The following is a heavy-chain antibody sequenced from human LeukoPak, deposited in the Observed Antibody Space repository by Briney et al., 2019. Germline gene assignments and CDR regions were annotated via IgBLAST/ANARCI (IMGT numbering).Heavy chain of an antibody. J-gene: IGHJ4*02. V-gene: IGHV1-8*01. CDR1: GYTFTSYD. D-gene: IGHD3-10*01. CDR3: ARRARITMVRGVYYFDY. Sequence: ASVKVSCKASGYTFTSYDINWVRQATGQGLEWMGWVNPNSGNTGYAQKFQGRVTMTRNTSISTAYMELSSLRSEDTAVYYCARRARITMVRGVYYFDYWGQGTLVTVSS. CDR2: VNPNSGNT.